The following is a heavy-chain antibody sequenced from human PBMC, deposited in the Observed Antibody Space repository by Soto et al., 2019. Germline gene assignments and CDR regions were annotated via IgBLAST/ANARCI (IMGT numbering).Heavy chain of an antibody. D-gene: IGHD3-3*01. Sequence: SVKVSCKASGGTFSSYAISWVRQAPGQGREWMGGIIPIFGTANYAQKFQGRVTITADKSTSTAYMELSSLRSEDTAVYYCARSKSGPQLAGGHSYYYYGMDVWGQGXTVTVYS. V-gene: IGHV1-69*06. CDR2: IIPIFGTA. J-gene: IGHJ6*02. CDR1: GGTFSSYA. CDR3: ARSKSGPQLAGGHSYYYYGMDV.